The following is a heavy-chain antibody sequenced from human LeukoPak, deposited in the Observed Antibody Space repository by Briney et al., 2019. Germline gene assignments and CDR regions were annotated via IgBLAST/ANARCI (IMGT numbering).Heavy chain of an antibody. CDR3: ARTYSSGWYRYFDY. Sequence: SETLSLTCTVSNGSISNHYWSWIRQPPGKGLEWIGLFYSNENIYYNPSLKSRVTISLDTSKNQFSLNLSSVTAADTAVYYCARTYSSGWYRYFDYWGQGTLVTVSS. CDR2: FYSNENI. J-gene: IGHJ4*02. CDR1: NGSISNHY. V-gene: IGHV4-4*08. D-gene: IGHD6-19*01.